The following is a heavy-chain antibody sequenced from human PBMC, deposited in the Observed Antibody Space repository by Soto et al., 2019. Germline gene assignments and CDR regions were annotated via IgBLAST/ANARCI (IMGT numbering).Heavy chain of an antibody. CDR1: GFSLSSGDY. D-gene: IGHD2-8*01. CDR3: ARYTNDYYSGMDV. J-gene: IGHJ6*02. CDR2: FYHSGST. V-gene: IGHV4-38-2*01. Sequence: PSETLSLTCAVSGFSLSSGDYWGWIRQPPWKGLELIGNFYHSGSTYYSPSLKSRVKISLEVSKNQLSLKLVSVTAADTAVYYCARYTNDYYSGMDVWGQGDTVPVSS.